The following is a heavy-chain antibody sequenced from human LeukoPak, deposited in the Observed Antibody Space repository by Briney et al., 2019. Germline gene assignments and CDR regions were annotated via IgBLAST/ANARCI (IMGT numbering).Heavy chain of an antibody. CDR3: ARHSGWASTRGYYGMDV. CDR2: IFYSGST. Sequence: SETLSLTCTVSGVSISSSIYYWAWIRQPPRRGLEWSGSIFYSGSTYYNPSLKSRVTISVDTSKNQFSLTLTSVTAADTAVYYYARHSGWASTRGYYGMDVWGQGTTVTASS. J-gene: IGHJ6*02. V-gene: IGHV4-39*01. D-gene: IGHD6-19*01. CDR1: GVSISSSIYY.